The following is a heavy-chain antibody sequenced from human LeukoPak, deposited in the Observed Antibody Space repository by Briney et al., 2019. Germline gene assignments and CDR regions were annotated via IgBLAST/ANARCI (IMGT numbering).Heavy chain of an antibody. CDR1: GFTFSSYW. J-gene: IGHJ4*02. V-gene: IGHV3-30-3*01. Sequence: GGSLRLSCAASGFTFSSYWMHWVRQAPGKGLEWVAVISYDGSNKYYADSVKGRFTISRDNSKNTLYLQMNSLRAEDTAVYYCARVEQWLGNYFDYWGQGTLVTVSS. CDR2: ISYDGSNK. CDR3: ARVEQWLGNYFDY. D-gene: IGHD6-19*01.